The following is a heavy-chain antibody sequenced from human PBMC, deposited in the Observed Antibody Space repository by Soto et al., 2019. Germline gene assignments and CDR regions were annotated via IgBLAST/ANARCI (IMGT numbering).Heavy chain of an antibody. CDR1: GYTFTSYG. J-gene: IGHJ3*02. V-gene: IGHV1-18*01. D-gene: IGHD3-10*01. CDR2: ISAYNGNT. CDR3: ARDAPITMETHDAFDM. Sequence: QVQLVQSGAEVKKPGASVKVSCKASGYTFTSYGISWVRQAPGQGLEWMGWISAYNGNTNYAQKLQGRVTMTTDTSPSTAHMELRSLRSDDTAVYYCARDAPITMETHDAFDMWGQGTLVTVCS.